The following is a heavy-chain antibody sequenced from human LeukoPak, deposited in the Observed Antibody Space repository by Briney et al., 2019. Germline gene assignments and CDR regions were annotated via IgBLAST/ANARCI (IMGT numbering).Heavy chain of an antibody. CDR3: AREWVGYSGSYYDY. CDR2: ISWNSGSI. Sequence: GGSLRLSCAASGFTFDDYAMHWVRQAPGKGLEWVSGISWNSGSIGYADSVKGRFTISRDSSKNTLYLQMNSLRAEDTAVYYCAREWVGYSGSYYDYWAREPWSPSPQ. D-gene: IGHD1-26*01. J-gene: IGHJ4*02. V-gene: IGHV3-9*01. CDR1: GFTFDDYA.